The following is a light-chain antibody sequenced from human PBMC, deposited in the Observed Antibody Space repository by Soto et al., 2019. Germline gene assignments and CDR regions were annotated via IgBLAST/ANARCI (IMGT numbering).Light chain of an antibody. J-gene: IGLJ1*01. V-gene: IGLV2-14*01. Sequence: QSALTQPASVSRSPGQSITISCTGTSSDVGGYNYVSWYQQHPGKAPKLMIYDVSNRPSGVSNRFSGSKSGNTASLTISGLQAEDEADYYCSSYTSSSTRLVFGTGTKVTVL. CDR1: SSDVGGYNY. CDR3: SSYTSSSTRLV. CDR2: DVS.